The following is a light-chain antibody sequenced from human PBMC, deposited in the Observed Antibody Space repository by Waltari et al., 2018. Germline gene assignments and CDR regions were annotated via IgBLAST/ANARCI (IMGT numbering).Light chain of an antibody. V-gene: IGKV3-15*01. J-gene: IGKJ3*01. CDR3: QQSDNWPPLFT. Sequence: ETVMTQSPATLSVSPGERITFSCRASQSVGTTSAWHQQKPGQPPRLLIYGASTSATGIPARFSGSGSGTEFTLTISSLQSEDFAVYYCQQSDNWPPLFTFGPGTKVDIK. CDR1: QSVGTT. CDR2: GAS.